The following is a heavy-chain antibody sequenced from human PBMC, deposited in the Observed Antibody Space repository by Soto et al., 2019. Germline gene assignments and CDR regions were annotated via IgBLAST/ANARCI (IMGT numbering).Heavy chain of an antibody. CDR1: GASINDFY. Sequence: SETLSLTCTVSGASINDFYWSWIRQTPGKGLEWVGFMYYSETTKYNPSLKGRVNMSLDTSKSQASLHLKSVTAADTAVYYRARANSSTWYKLEYKWFDPWGQGTQVTVSS. J-gene: IGHJ5*02. D-gene: IGHD6-13*01. CDR3: ARANSSTWYKLEYKWFDP. V-gene: IGHV4-59*01. CDR2: MYYSETT.